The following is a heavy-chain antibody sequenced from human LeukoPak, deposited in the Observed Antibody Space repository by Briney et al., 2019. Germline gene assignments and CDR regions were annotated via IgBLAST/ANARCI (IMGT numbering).Heavy chain of an antibody. J-gene: IGHJ4*02. CDR2: ISSSSSYI. CDR1: GFTFSSYS. CDR3: ARDSGGIAAAGTGFDY. Sequence: GSLRLSFAASGFTFSSYSMDWVRQAPGKGLEWVSSISSSSSYIYYADSVKGRFTISRDNAKNSLYLQMNSLRAEDTAVYYCARDSGGIAAAGTGFDYWGQGTLVTVSS. V-gene: IGHV3-21*01. D-gene: IGHD6-13*01.